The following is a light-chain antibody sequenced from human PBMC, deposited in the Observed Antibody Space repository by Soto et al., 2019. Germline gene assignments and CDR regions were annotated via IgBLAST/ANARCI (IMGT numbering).Light chain of an antibody. CDR3: ATWDDSLNGFYV. Sequence: QSVLTQPPSASGTPGQGVTISCSGSTSNIGSNYVYWYQQLPGTAPKLLIYRNNQRPSGVPDRFSGSKSGTSASLATSGLRSDDGADYFCATWDDSLNGFYVFGTGTKVTVL. J-gene: IGLJ1*01. V-gene: IGLV1-47*01. CDR1: TSNIGSNY. CDR2: RNN.